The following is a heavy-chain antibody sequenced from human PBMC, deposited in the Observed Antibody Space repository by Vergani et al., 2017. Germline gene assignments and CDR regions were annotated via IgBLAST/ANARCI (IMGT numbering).Heavy chain of an antibody. V-gene: IGHV1-69*01. CDR2: IIPIFGTA. CDR3: AGQGPDIVVVVASSYYYYGMDV. D-gene: IGHD2-15*01. J-gene: IGHJ6*02. CDR1: GGTFSSYA. Sequence: QVQLVQSGAEVKKPGSSVKVSCKASGGTFSSYAISWVRQAPGQGLEWMGGIIPIFGTANYAQKFQGRVTITADESTSTAYMELISLRSEDTAVYYCAGQGPDIVVVVASSYYYYGMDVWGQGTTVTVSS.